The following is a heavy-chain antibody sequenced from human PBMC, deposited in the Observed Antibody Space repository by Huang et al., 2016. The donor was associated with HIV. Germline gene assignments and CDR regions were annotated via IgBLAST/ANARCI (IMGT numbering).Heavy chain of an antibody. Sequence: QVQLHQWGAGLLKPSETLSLTCAVYGGSFSGPNWTWIRQTPGKGREWIGEINQSGRTNYSPSLKRRVTISLYTSKNQFSRRRRSVIAADTAVYYCARGRGDARGFLGLDFWGQGTLVTVSS. CDR2: INQSGRT. CDR3: ARGRGDARGFLGLDF. D-gene: IGHD3-16*01. CDR1: GGSFSGPN. J-gene: IGHJ4*02. V-gene: IGHV4-34*01.